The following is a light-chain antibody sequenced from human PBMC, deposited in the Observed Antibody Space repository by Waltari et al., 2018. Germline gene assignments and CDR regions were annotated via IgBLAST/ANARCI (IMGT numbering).Light chain of an antibody. CDR3: NSRDSSGNHQV. Sequence: SSELTQDPAVSVALGQTVRITCQGDSLRSYYASWYQQKPGQAPVLVIYGKNNKTSGFPDRFSVSSLGNTASLTITGAQAEYEADYYCNSRDSSGNHQVFGTGTKVTVL. CDR2: GKN. J-gene: IGLJ1*01. CDR1: SLRSYY. V-gene: IGLV3-19*01.